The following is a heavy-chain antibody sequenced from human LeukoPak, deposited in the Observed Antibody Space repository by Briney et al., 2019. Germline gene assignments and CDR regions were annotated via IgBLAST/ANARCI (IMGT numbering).Heavy chain of an antibody. V-gene: IGHV1-2*02. J-gene: IGHJ4*02. CDR2: INPNSGGT. D-gene: IGHD6-13*01. CDR3: ATTLYSSSWYTFDY. Sequence: ASVKVSCKASGYTFTGYYMYWVRQAPGQGLEWMGWINPNSGGTNYAQNFRGRVTMTGDTSISTAYMELTRLRSDDTAVYYCATTLYSSSWYTFDYWGQGTLVTVSS. CDR1: GYTFTGYY.